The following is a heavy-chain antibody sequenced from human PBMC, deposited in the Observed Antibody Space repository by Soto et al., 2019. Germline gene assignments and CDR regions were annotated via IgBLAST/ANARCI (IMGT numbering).Heavy chain of an antibody. D-gene: IGHD3-9*01. CDR3: ARHASISGGKNYFEY. V-gene: IGHV5-51*01. CDR1: GYGFTTYW. CDR2: IYPDDSDT. J-gene: IGHJ4*02. Sequence: PGESLKISCKGSGYGFTTYWIGWVRRVPRRGLESMGIIYPDDSDTRYNPSFQGQVTISADKSISTAYLQRSSLKASDTAMYYCARHASISGGKNYFEYWGQGTLVTVSS.